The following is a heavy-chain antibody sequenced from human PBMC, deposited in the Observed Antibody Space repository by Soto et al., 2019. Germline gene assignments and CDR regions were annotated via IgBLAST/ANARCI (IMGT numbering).Heavy chain of an antibody. CDR1: GGSISLYF. CDR3: TRGAGPPWFDP. Sequence: SETLSLTCTVSGGSISLYFWSWVRQPAGKGLEWIGRISTSGGTNYNPSLNSRVTMSVDTSRNQFSLKLSSVTAADTAVYYCTRGAGPPWFDPWGQGTLVTVSS. J-gene: IGHJ5*02. V-gene: IGHV4-4*07. CDR2: ISTSGGT.